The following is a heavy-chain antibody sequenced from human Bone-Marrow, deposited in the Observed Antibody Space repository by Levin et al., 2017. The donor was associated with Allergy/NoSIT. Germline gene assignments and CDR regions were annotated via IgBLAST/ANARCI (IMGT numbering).Heavy chain of an antibody. D-gene: IGHD3-10*01. CDR1: GGSFSGYF. J-gene: IGHJ4*02. Sequence: SETLSLTCGVSGGSFSGYFWSWVRQSPGKGLEWIGEINHRGITNYNPSLTSRVTMSVDTSKNHVSLRLTSVTAADTAVYYCASRGPSFKYDSGSSGHFDYWGQGTLVTVSS. CDR3: ASRGPSFKYDSGSSGHFDY. CDR2: INHRGIT. V-gene: IGHV4-34*01.